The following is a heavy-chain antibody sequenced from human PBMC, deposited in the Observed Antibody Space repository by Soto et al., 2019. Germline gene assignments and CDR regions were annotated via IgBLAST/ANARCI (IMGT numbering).Heavy chain of an antibody. J-gene: IGHJ5*02. CDR1: GFTFRSYS. CDR2: ISSSSSYI. D-gene: IGHD6-13*01. V-gene: IGHV3-21*01. CDR3: ARERVSSSWPRDYNWFDP. Sequence: SGGSLRLSCAASGFTFRSYSMNWVRQAPGKGLEWVSSISSSSSYIYYADSVKGRFTISRDNAKNSLYLQMNSLRAEDTAVYYCARERVSSSWPRDYNWFDPWGQGTLVTVSS.